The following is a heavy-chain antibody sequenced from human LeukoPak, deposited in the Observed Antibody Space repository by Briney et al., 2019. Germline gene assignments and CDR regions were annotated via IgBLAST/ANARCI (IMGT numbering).Heavy chain of an antibody. CDR3: ASSYGDYDDY. Sequence: GGSLRLSCAASGFTFSSYSMNWVRQAPGQGLEWVSYISSSSSTIYYADSVKGRFTISRDNAKNSLYLQMNSLRAEDTAVYYCASSYGDYDDYWGQGTLVTVSS. CDR1: GFTFSSYS. CDR2: ISSSSSTI. D-gene: IGHD4-17*01. J-gene: IGHJ4*02. V-gene: IGHV3-48*01.